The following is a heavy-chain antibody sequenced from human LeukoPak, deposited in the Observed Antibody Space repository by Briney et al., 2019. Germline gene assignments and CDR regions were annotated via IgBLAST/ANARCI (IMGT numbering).Heavy chain of an antibody. CDR3: ARERAGDVDY. Sequence: PGGSLRLSCATSGFNFGVVAMDWIRQAPGKGLEWVGFIRHREYGGTAEYAASVNGRFAISGDDSKSIVYLQMNDLRTEDTGVYYCARERAGDVDYWGLGTLVTVSS. V-gene: IGHV3-49*03. CDR2: IRHREYGGTA. CDR1: GFNFGVVA. J-gene: IGHJ4*02.